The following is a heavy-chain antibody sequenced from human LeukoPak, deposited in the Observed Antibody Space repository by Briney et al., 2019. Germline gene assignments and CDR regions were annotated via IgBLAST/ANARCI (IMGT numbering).Heavy chain of an antibody. CDR3: ARGGTASWSSVTWFDA. CDR1: GGSIRSNY. Sequence: SETLSLTCSVSGGSIRSNYYNWIRQPPGKGLERIGYVYQTGSTTYNPSLKSRVTISIDTSKNQFSLKLSSVTTADTAVYYCARGGTASWSSVTWFDAWGQGTLVTVSS. J-gene: IGHJ5*02. V-gene: IGHV4-59*01. D-gene: IGHD4-11*01. CDR2: VYQTGST.